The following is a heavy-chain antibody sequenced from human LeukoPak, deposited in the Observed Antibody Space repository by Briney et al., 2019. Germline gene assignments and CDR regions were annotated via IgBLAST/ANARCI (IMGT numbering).Heavy chain of an antibody. CDR2: ISGSGGST. CDR1: GFTFSSYA. D-gene: IGHD3-22*01. CDR3: AKTTTGLYYDSSGFIFDY. J-gene: IGHJ4*02. Sequence: GGSLRLSCAASGFTFSSYAMSWVRQAPGKGLEWVSAISGSGGSTYYADSVKGRFTISRDNSKNTLYLQMNSLRAEDTAVYYGAKTTTGLYYDSSGFIFDYWGQGTLVTVSS. V-gene: IGHV3-23*01.